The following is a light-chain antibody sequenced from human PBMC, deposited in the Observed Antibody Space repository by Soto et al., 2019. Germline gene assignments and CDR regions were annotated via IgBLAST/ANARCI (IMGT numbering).Light chain of an antibody. CDR1: SSNIGSNT. V-gene: IGLV1-44*01. CDR3: AAWDGSLNGWV. J-gene: IGLJ3*02. CDR2: SNN. Sequence: QSVLTQPPSVSGTPGQRVTISCSGSSSNIGSNTVNWYQQLPGTAPKVLMYSNNQRPSGVPDRFSGSKSGTSASLAISGLQSEDEADYYCAAWDGSLNGWVFGGGTKLTVL.